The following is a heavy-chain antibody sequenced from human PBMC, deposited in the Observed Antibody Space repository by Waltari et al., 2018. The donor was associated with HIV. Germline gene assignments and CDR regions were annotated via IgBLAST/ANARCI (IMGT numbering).Heavy chain of an antibody. CDR1: GYPFVNFG. J-gene: IGHJ4*02. V-gene: IGHV1-18*01. CDR3: ARNPSDILTGYFTH. Sequence: QVQLVQSGPERKNPGASVKVSCTTSGYPFVNFGFTWVRQAPGRGLEWMGWIKSYNGETLYAEQFQGRLTIATETSTSSTYLQLADLRPDDTAVYYCARNPSDILTGYFTHWGQGTVVSVSS. CDR2: IKSYNGET. D-gene: IGHD3-9*01.